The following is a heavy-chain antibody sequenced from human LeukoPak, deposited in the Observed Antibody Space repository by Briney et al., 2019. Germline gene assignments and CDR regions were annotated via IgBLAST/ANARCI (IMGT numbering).Heavy chain of an antibody. V-gene: IGHV4-34*01. J-gene: IGHJ4*02. Sequence: SETLSLTCAAYGGSFSDYYWSWIRQPPGKGLEWIGEINHSGTTNYNPSLKSRVTISVDTSKNQFSLKLRSVTAADTAVYYCARRILTVVRGVVSWVFDYWGQGTLVTVSS. CDR1: GGSFSDYY. CDR3: ARRILTVVRGVVSWVFDY. D-gene: IGHD3-10*01. CDR2: INHSGTT.